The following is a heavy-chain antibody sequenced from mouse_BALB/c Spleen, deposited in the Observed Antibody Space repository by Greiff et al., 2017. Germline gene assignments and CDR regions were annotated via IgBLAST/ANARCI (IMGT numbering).Heavy chain of an antibody. CDR1: GFNIKDYY. D-gene: IGHD3-1*01. CDR2: IDPENGDT. CDR3: KERQLELRDCCAMDY. Sequence: EVKLMESGAELVRPGASVKLSCTASGFNIKDYYMHWVKQRPEQGLEWIGWIDPENGDTEYAPKFQGKSTMTADTSSTTAYLQLSSLTSEDTAVYYCKERQLELRDCCAMDYGGQGTSVTVSS. V-gene: IGHV14-4*02. J-gene: IGHJ4*01.